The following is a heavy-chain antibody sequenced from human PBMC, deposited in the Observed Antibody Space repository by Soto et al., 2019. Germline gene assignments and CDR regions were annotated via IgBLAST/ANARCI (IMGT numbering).Heavy chain of an antibody. CDR1: GFTFSTYA. V-gene: IGHV3-23*01. D-gene: IGHD5-18*01. CDR2: ISGSGGDT. J-gene: IGHJ4*02. CDR3: ARPGYGSQDY. Sequence: EVQLLESGGGLVQPGGSLRLSCAASGFTFSTYALSWVRQAPGEGLEWISTISGSGGDTDYSDSVKGRFTISRDNSKNTLYLQMNSLRAEDTAIYYCARPGYGSQDYWGQGTLVTVSS.